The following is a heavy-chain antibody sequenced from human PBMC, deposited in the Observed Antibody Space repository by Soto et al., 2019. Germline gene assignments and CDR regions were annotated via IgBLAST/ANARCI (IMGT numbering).Heavy chain of an antibody. V-gene: IGHV3-66*04. J-gene: IGHJ4*02. CDR1: GFTVTNTY. CDR3: ARHEARDGYRSFDF. Sequence: EVQLVESGGGLVQPGGSLRLSCTASGFTVTNTYMSWVRQAPGKGLEWVSSIYASGSTHFADSVRGRFTISRDYSKNTVYIQMSSLRAEDTALYYCARHEARDGYRSFDFWGQGTLVTVSS. D-gene: IGHD5-12*01. CDR2: IYASGST.